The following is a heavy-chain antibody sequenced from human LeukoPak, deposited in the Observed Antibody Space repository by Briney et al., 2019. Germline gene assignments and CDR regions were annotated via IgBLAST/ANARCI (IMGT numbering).Heavy chain of an antibody. CDR1: GGSISSYY. J-gene: IGHJ5*02. D-gene: IGHD1-26*01. V-gene: IGHV4-59*01. CDR3: ARARGDGSYGTVGGWFDP. CDR2: IYYSGST. Sequence: SETLSLTCTVSGGSISSYYWSWIRQPPGKGLEWIGYIYYSGSTNYNPSLKSRVTISVDTSKNQFSLKLSSVTAADTAVYYCARARGDGSYGTVGGWFDPWGQGTLVTVSS.